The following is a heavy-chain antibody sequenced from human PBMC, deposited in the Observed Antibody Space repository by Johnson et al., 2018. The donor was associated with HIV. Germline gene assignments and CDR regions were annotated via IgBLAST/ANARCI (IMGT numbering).Heavy chain of an antibody. J-gene: IGHJ3*02. Sequence: AQLVESGGGLVQPGGSLRLSCAASGFTVSSNYMNWVRQAPGKGLEWVGRIKSKTDGGTTDYAAPVKGRFTISRDDSKNTLYLQMNSLRTEDTALYYCAKGGTVTTDAFDIWGQGTMVTVSS. CDR2: IKSKTDGGTT. V-gene: IGHV3-15*01. CDR3: AKGGTVTTDAFDI. CDR1: GFTVSSNY. D-gene: IGHD4-17*01.